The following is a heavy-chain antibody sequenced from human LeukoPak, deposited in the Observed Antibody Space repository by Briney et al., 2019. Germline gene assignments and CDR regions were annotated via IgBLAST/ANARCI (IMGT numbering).Heavy chain of an antibody. V-gene: IGHV1-69*04. CDR2: FIPILGIA. CDR3: ARMTWRRYGYGDYTGYFDY. J-gene: IGHJ4*02. CDR1: GGTFSSYA. Sequence: GASVKVSCKASGGTFSSYAISWVRQAPGQGLEWMGRFIPILGIANYAQKFQGRVTITADKSTSTAYMELSSLRSEDTAVYYCARMTWRRYGYGDYTGYFDYWGQGTLVTVSS. D-gene: IGHD4-17*01.